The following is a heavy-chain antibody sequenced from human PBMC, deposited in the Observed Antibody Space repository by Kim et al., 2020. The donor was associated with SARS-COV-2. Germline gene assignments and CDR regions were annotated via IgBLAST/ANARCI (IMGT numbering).Heavy chain of an antibody. CDR1: GGSISSYY. CDR3: ARAYYYDSSGYYLGAVWFDP. CDR2: IYYSGST. V-gene: IGHV4-59*01. Sequence: SETLSLTCTVSGGSISSYYWSWIRQPPGKGLEWIGYIYYSGSTNYNPSLKSRVTISVDTSKNQFSLKLSSVTAADTAVYYCARAYYYDSSGYYLGAVWFDPWGQGTLVTVSS. D-gene: IGHD3-22*01. J-gene: IGHJ5*02.